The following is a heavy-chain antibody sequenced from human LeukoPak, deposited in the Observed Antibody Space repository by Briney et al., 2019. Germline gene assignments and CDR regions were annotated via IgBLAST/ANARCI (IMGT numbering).Heavy chain of an antibody. CDR1: GGSISSYY. CDR3: ARHPMITFGGVIVIRRYYYYMDV. V-gene: IGHV4-59*01. J-gene: IGHJ6*03. D-gene: IGHD3-16*02. Sequence: SETLSLTCTVSGGSISSYYWSWIRQPPGKGLEWIGYISYSGSTSSNPSLKSRVTLSVDTSNNQFSLKLSSVTAADTAVYYCARHPMITFGGVIVIRRYYYYMDVWGKGTTVTVSS. CDR2: ISYSGST.